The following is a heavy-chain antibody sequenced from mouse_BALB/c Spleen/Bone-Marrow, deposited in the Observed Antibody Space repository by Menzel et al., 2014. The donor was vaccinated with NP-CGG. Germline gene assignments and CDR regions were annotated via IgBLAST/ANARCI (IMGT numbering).Heavy chain of an antibody. J-gene: IGHJ3*01. Sequence: EVHLVESGAELVRSGASVKLSCTASGFNIKDYYMHWVKQRPEQGLEWIGWIDPENCDTEYAPKFQGKATMTADTSSNAAYLQLSSLTSEDTAVYYCNAGETGTFAYWGEGTLVTVSA. V-gene: IGHV14-4*02. CDR1: GFNIKDYY. CDR3: NAGETGTFAY. CDR2: IDPENCDT. D-gene: IGHD4-1*01.